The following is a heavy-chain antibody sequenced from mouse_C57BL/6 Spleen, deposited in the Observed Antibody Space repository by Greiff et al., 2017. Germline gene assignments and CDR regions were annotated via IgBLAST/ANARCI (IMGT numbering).Heavy chain of an antibody. CDR1: GFTFSSYA. J-gene: IGHJ4*01. D-gene: IGHD1-1*01. CDR2: ISDGGSYT. CDR3: ARDSFYYYGSSPSAMDY. Sequence: EVKVVESGGGLVKPGGSLKLSCAASGFTFSSYAMSWVRQTPEKRLEWVATISDGGSYTYYPDNVKGRFTISRDNAKNNLYLQMSHLKSEDTAMYYCARDSFYYYGSSPSAMDYWGQGTSVTVSS. V-gene: IGHV5-4*01.